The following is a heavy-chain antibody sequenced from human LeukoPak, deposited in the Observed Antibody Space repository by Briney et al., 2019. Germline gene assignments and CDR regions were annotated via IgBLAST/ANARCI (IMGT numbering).Heavy chain of an antibody. Sequence: GGSLRLSCAASGYPFSNYGMDWVRQTPGRGLEWISYISGRATNTEYADSVKVRFTISRDNAENTLYLQMDNLRAEDTAVYYCARVGEHYYFDFWGQGTLVTVSS. CDR1: GYPFSNYG. CDR3: ARVGEHYYFDF. CDR2: ISGRATNT. V-gene: IGHV3-48*04. D-gene: IGHD1/OR15-1a*01. J-gene: IGHJ4*02.